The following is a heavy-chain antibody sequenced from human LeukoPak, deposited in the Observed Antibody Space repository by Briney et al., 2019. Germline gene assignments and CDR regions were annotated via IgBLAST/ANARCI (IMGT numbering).Heavy chain of an antibody. J-gene: IGHJ4*02. Sequence: GGSLRLSCAASGFTFSSYAMSWVRQAPGKGLEWVSAISGSGGSTYYADSVKGRFTISRDNSKNTLYLQMNSLRAEDTAVYYCAKDKNIVVVPAAIWDDWGQGTLVTVSS. V-gene: IGHV3-23*01. CDR1: GFTFSSYA. CDR3: AKDKNIVVVPAAIWDD. D-gene: IGHD2-2*02. CDR2: ISGSGGST.